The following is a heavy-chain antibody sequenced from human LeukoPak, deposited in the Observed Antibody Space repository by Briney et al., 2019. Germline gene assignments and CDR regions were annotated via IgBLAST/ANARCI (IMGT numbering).Heavy chain of an antibody. CDR2: IIPIFGTA. CDR1: GGTFSSYA. Sequence: GASVKVSCKASGGTFSSYAISWVRQAPGQGLEWMGGIIPIFGTANYAQKFQGRVTITADESTSTAYMELSSLRSEDTAVYYCARRNAGGAYDLGDGYNYGAFDYWGQGTLVTVSS. CDR3: ARRNAGGAYDLGDGYNYGAFDY. J-gene: IGHJ4*02. D-gene: IGHD5-24*01. V-gene: IGHV1-69*13.